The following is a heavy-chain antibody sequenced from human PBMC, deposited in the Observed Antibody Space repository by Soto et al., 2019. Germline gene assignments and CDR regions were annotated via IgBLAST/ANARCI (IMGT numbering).Heavy chain of an antibody. CDR1: GFTFSSHW. CDR2: ISGDGMTT. V-gene: IGHV3-74*01. D-gene: IGHD2-2*01. J-gene: IGHJ4*02. Sequence: GGSLRLSCAASGFTFSSHWMNWARQAPGKGLVWVSRISGDGMTTSHADSVKARFTISRDNAKNTLYLQMNSLRAEDTAVYYCARAVVNCSSTSCYFVFWGQGTMVTLYS. CDR3: ARAVVNCSSTSCYFVF.